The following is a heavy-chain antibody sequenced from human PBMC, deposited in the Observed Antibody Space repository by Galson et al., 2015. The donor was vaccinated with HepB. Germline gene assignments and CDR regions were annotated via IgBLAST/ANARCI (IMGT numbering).Heavy chain of an antibody. Sequence: SLRLSCAASGFTFSSYAMHWVRQAPGKGLEWVAVISYDGSNKYYADSVKGRFTISRDNSKNTLYLQMNSLRAEDTAVYYCARGELELQPWGQGTLVTVSS. V-gene: IGHV3-30-3*01. CDR3: ARGELELQP. D-gene: IGHD1-7*01. CDR2: ISYDGSNK. CDR1: GFTFSSYA. J-gene: IGHJ5*02.